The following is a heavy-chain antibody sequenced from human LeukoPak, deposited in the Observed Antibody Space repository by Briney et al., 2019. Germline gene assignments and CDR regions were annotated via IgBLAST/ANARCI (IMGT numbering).Heavy chain of an antibody. D-gene: IGHD3-22*01. CDR2: ISYDGSNK. CDR3: ARTMIVVVNDAFDI. Sequence: PGGSLRLSCAASGFTFSSHGMHWVRQAPGKGLEWVAVISYDGSNKYYADSVKGRFTISRDNSKNTLYLQMNSLRAEDTAVYYCARTMIVVVNDAFDIWGQGTMVTVSS. J-gene: IGHJ3*02. CDR1: GFTFSSHG. V-gene: IGHV3-30*03.